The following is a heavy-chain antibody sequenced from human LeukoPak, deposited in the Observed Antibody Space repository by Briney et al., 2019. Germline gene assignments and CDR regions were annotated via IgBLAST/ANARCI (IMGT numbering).Heavy chain of an antibody. D-gene: IGHD6-13*01. J-gene: IGHJ6*03. V-gene: IGHV1-69*13. CDR2: IIPIFGTA. Sequence: GASVKVSCKASGGTFSSYAISWVRQAPGQGLEWMGGIIPIFGTANYAQKFQGRVTITADESTSTAYMELSSLRSEDTAVYYCARGNSAAAALAGPYYYYYMDVWGKGTTVTVSS. CDR3: ARGNSAAAALAGPYYYYYMDV. CDR1: GGTFSSYA.